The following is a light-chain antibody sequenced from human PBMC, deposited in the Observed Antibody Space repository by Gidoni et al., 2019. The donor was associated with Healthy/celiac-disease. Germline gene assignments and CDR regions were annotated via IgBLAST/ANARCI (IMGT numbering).Light chain of an antibody. CDR1: SSNIGAGYD. J-gene: IGLJ2*01. CDR2: GNS. CDR3: QSYDSSLSGSGVV. V-gene: IGLV1-40*01. Sequence: QSVLTQPPSVSGAPGQRVTISCTGSSSNIGAGYDVHWSQQLPGTAPKLLIYGNSNRPSGAPDRFSGSKSGTSASLAITGLQAEDEADYYCQSYDSSLSGSGVVFGGGTKLTVL.